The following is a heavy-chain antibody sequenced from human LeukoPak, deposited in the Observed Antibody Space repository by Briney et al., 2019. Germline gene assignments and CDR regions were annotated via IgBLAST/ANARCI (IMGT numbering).Heavy chain of an antibody. CDR3: ARRASDWSFDY. D-gene: IGHD6-19*01. V-gene: IGHV4-39*01. CDR1: GGSISNSRYY. J-gene: IGHJ4*02. Sequence: PSETLSLTCAVSGGSISNSRYYWGWIRQTPGKGLEWIGTMHYSGSTYYNPYLKGRFTISVDTSKNQFSLKLSSVTAADTAVFYCARRASDWSFDYWGQGTLVTVSS. CDR2: MHYSGST.